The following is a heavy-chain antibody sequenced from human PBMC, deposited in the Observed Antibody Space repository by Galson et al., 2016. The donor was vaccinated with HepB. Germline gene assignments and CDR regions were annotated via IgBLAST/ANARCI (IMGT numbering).Heavy chain of an antibody. CDR3: ALGPRQFLEYNVLDG. Sequence: QSGAEVKKPGESLRISCKASGYRFSNYWIGWVRQMPGRGLEWMGVIYPGDSETRYSPSFEGQVTFSVDKSISAAYLQWDNLQASNTAIYYCALGPRQFLEYNVLDGWGQGTTVAVSS. CDR2: IYPGDSET. CDR1: GYRFSNYW. J-gene: IGHJ6*02. D-gene: IGHD3-3*01. V-gene: IGHV5-51*01.